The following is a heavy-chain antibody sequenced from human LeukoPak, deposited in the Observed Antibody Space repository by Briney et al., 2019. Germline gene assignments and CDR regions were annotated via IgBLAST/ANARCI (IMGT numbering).Heavy chain of an antibody. CDR2: ISSSSSYI. CDR1: GFTFSSYS. D-gene: IGHD3-22*01. J-gene: IGHJ4*02. V-gene: IGHV3-21*01. Sequence: GGSLRLSCAASGFTFSSYSMNWVRQAPGKGLEWVSSISSSSSYIYYADSVKGRFTISRDNAKNSLYLQMNSLRAEDTAVYYCASDFEYYDSSGYYPDFDYWGQGTLVTVSS. CDR3: ASDFEYYDSSGYYPDFDY.